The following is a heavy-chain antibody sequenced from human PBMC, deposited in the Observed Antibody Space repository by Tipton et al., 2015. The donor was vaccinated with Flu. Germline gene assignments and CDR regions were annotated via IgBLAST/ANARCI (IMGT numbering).Heavy chain of an antibody. Sequence: SLRLSCAASGFTLSSYWMSWVRQAPGKGLEWVANIKQDGSEKYYVDSVKGRFTISRDNAKNSLYLQMNSLRAEGTAVYYCARVVGRSTAARPASYYYGMDVWGQGTTVTVSS. CDR3: ARVVGRSTAARPASYYYGMDV. D-gene: IGHD6-6*01. CDR1: GFTLSSYW. CDR2: IKQDGSEK. J-gene: IGHJ6*02. V-gene: IGHV3-7*01.